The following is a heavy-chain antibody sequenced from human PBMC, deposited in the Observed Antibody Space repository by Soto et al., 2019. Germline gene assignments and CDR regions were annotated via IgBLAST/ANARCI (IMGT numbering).Heavy chain of an antibody. CDR2: IYHSGST. D-gene: IGHD1-26*01. CDR3: ARGKPTNSYYYYGMDV. Sequence: SETLSLTCAVSGGSISSGGYSWSWIRQPPGKGLEWIGYIYHSGSTYYNPSLKSRVTISVDTSKNQFSLKLSSVTAADTAVYYCARGKPTNSYYYYGMDVWGQGTTVTVSS. V-gene: IGHV4-30-2*01. J-gene: IGHJ6*02. CDR1: GGSISSGGYS.